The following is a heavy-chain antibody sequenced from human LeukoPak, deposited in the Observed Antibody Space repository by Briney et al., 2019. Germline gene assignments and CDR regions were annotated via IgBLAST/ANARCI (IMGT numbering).Heavy chain of an antibody. CDR1: GFSFSDYY. CDR3: ARGHWQIEV. J-gene: IGHJ4*02. V-gene: IGHV3-11*01. D-gene: IGHD2/OR15-2a*01. Sequence: GGSLRLSCAASGFSFSDYYMSWIRHAPGKGLEWVSYLDPSGSPMYYADSVKGRFTISRDNAEKSLYLQMNSLRDDDTAVYYCARGHWQIEVWGQGTQVTVSS. CDR2: LDPSGSPM.